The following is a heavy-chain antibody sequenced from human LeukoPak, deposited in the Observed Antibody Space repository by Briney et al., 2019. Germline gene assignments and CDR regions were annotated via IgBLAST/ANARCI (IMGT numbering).Heavy chain of an antibody. CDR1: GFTFSSYA. V-gene: IGHV3-23*01. CDR2: ISGSGGST. Sequence: QSGGSLRLSCAASGFTFSSYAMSWVRQAPGKGLEWVSAISGSGGSTYYADSVKGRFTISRDNSKNTLYLQMNSLRAEDTALYYCAKDVVSAMVRGVMEFDYWGQGTLVTVSS. D-gene: IGHD3-10*01. J-gene: IGHJ4*02. CDR3: AKDVVSAMVRGVMEFDY.